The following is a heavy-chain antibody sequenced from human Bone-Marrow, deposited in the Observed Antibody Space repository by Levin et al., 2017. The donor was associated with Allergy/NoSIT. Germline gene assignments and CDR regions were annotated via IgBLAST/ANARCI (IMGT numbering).Heavy chain of an antibody. CDR1: GFTVSNNY. CDR2: VYSDDST. CDR3: ARDQMNDDGDFYFDY. D-gene: IGHD4-17*01. V-gene: IGHV3-66*01. Sequence: GESLKISCAASGFTVSNNYMTWVRQAPGKGLEWVSVVYSDDSTHYADSVKGRFTISIDNSKNTLYLQMNSLRAEDTAVYYCARDQMNDDGDFYFDYWGQGTLVTVSS. J-gene: IGHJ4*02.